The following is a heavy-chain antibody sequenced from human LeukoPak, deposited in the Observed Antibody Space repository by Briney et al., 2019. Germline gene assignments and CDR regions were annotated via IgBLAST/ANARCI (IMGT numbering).Heavy chain of an antibody. Sequence: NPSETLSLTCTVSGGSISSSSYYWGWIRQPPGKGLEWIGSIYYSGSTYYNPSLKSRVTMSLDTSKSQFSLRLNSVTAADTAVYYCAKIVGLPATMAYFDYWGQGILITVSS. J-gene: IGHJ4*02. V-gene: IGHV4-39*07. CDR2: IYYSGST. CDR1: GGSISSSSYY. D-gene: IGHD2-2*01. CDR3: AKIVGLPATMAYFDY.